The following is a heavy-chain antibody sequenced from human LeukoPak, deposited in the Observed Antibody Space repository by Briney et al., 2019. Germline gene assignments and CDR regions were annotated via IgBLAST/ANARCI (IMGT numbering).Heavy chain of an antibody. CDR1: GFTFSSYA. V-gene: IGHV3-23*01. D-gene: IGHD6-6*01. CDR3: ARSGGIAARLYYFDY. CDR2: ISGSGGST. J-gene: IGHJ4*02. Sequence: GGSLRLSCAASGFTFSSYAMSWVRQAPGKGLEWVSAISGSGGSTYYADSVKGRFTISRDNSKNTLYLQMNSLRAEDTAVYYCARSGGIAARLYYFDYWGQGTLVTVSS.